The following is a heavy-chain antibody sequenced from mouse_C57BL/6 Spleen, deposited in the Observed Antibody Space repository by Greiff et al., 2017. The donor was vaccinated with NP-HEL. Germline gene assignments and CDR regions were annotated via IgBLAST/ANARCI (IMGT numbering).Heavy chain of an antibody. V-gene: IGHV14-1*01. CDR1: GFNIKDYY. CDR2: IDPEDGDT. Sequence: EVQLQQSGAELVRPGASVKLSCTASGFNIKDYYMHWVKQRPEQGLEWIGRIDPEDGDTEYAPKFQGKATMTADTSSNTAYLQHSSLTSEDTAVYYCTTKDYADYDGFAYWGQGTLVTVSA. J-gene: IGHJ3*01. CDR3: TTKDYADYDGFAY. D-gene: IGHD2-4*01.